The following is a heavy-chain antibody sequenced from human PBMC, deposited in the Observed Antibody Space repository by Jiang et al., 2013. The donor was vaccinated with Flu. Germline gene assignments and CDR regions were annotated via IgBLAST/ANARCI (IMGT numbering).Heavy chain of an antibody. CDR2: IIPILGIA. V-gene: IGHV1-69*04. J-gene: IGHJ6*02. CDR3: ARDRTVTTGYYGMDV. Sequence: GAEVKKPGSSVKVSCKASGGTFSSYAISWVRQAPGQGLEWMGRIIPILGIANYAQKFQGRVTITADKSTSTAYMELSSLRSEDTAVYYCARDRTVTTGYYGMDVWGQGTTVTVSS. D-gene: IGHD4-11*01. CDR1: GGTFSSYA.